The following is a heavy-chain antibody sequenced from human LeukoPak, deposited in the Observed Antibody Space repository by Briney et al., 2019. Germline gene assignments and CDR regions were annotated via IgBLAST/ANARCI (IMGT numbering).Heavy chain of an antibody. J-gene: IGHJ6*03. CDR3: ARGAVPVFYYYMDV. D-gene: IGHD2-2*01. V-gene: IGHV1-2*02. CDR1: GYTFTGYF. CDR2: INPNSGGT. Sequence: ASVTVSCKASGYTFTGYFMHWVRQAPGQGLEWMGWINPNSGGTNYAQKFQGRVTMTRDTSISTAYMELSRLGSDDTAVYYCARGAVPVFYYYMDVWGKGTTVTVSS.